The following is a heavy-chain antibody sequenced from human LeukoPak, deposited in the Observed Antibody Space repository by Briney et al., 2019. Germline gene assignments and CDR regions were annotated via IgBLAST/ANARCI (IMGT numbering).Heavy chain of an antibody. CDR3: AKDYDSSGYYS. V-gene: IGHV3-30*18. CDR1: GFTFSSYG. CDR2: ISYDGSNK. D-gene: IGHD3-22*01. J-gene: IGHJ4*02. Sequence: PGGSLRLSCAASGFTFSSYGMHWVRQAPGKGLEWVAVISYDGSNKYYADSVKGRFTISRDNSKNTLYLQMNSLRAEDTAVYYCAKDYDSSGYYSWGQGTLVTVSS.